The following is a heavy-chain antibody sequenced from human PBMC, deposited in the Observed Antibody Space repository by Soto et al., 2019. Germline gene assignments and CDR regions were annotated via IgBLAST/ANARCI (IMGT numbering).Heavy chain of an antibody. CDR3: ARDQNGSGNYYTRYFDY. CDR2: IYHSGST. Sequence: SETLSLSCAVSGGSINSRYWWSRVRQSPGKGLEWIGEIYHSGSTNYNPSLKSRVTISVDKSKNQFSLNLSSVTAADTAVYYCARDQNGSGNYYTRYFDYWGQGTLVTVSS. CDR1: GGSINSRYW. V-gene: IGHV4-4*02. J-gene: IGHJ4*02. D-gene: IGHD3-10*01.